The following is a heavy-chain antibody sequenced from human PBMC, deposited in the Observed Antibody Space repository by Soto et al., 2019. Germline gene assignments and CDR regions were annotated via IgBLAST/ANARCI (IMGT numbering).Heavy chain of an antibody. CDR3: ASRDYGYTFNI. Sequence: QVQLQESGPGLVKPSQTLSLTCTVSGGSVTGGGFCWSWIRHHPGEGLEFIGYMCYSGSTNYNPSLKSCVATSIETSKNQCSLTLTFVTAADTAVYYCASRDYGYTFNIWGQGTMVTVSS. V-gene: IGHV4-31*03. D-gene: IGHD4-17*01. J-gene: IGHJ3*02. CDR2: MCYSGST. CDR1: GGSVTGGGFC.